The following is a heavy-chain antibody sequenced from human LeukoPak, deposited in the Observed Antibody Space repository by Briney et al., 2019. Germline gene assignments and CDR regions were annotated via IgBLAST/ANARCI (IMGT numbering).Heavy chain of an antibody. CDR1: GGTFSSYA. CDR3: AREVVRTSYSSPPFDY. J-gene: IGHJ4*02. CDR2: INPNSGGT. V-gene: IGHV1-2*02. D-gene: IGHD2-21*01. Sequence: ASVKVSCTASGGTFSSYAISWVRQAPGQGLEWMGWINPNSGGTNYAQKFQGRVTMTRDTSISTAYMELSRLRSDDTAVYYCAREVVRTSYSSPPFDYWGQGTLVTVSS.